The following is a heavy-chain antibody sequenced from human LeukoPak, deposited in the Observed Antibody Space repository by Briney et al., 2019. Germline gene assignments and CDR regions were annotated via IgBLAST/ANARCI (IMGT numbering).Heavy chain of an antibody. CDR1: RYTFSSYA. D-gene: IGHD6-13*01. V-gene: IGHV7-4-1*02. Sequence: ASVKVSCKASRYTFSSYAMNWVRQAPGQGLEWMGWINTKTGNPTYAQDLTGRCVFSLDTSVSTAYLQINTLRAEDTAADYCARDWWVFGSSWYEADVWGQGTMVTVSS. CDR2: INTKTGNP. CDR3: ARDWWVFGSSWYEADV. J-gene: IGHJ3*01.